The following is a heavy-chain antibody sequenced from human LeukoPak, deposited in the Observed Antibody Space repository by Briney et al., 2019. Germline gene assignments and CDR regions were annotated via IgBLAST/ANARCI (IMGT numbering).Heavy chain of an antibody. Sequence: PGGSLRLSCAASGFTFSNYAMSWVRQAPGKGLEWVSGISGIGGSTYYADSVKGRFTIARDNSKNTLYLQMNSLRAEDTAVYYCAKDLGSGSYFKIGYYFDYWGQGTLVTVSS. CDR3: AKDLGSGSYFKIGYYFDY. CDR1: GFTFSNYA. J-gene: IGHJ4*02. CDR2: ISGIGGST. V-gene: IGHV3-23*01. D-gene: IGHD1-26*01.